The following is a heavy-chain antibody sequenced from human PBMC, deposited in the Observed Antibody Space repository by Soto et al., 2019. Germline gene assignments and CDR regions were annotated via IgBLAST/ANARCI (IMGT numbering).Heavy chain of an antibody. Sequence: QVHLVQSGAEVKQPGASVQVSCKASGYSFTSYGISWVRQAAGQGLEWRAWISGYHGNTRFAPKYQGRLTMPIDKSPSTAYMDLRSLRSDDAAMYYSARDKMVNTDNGFDLWGQGNLVTVSS. J-gene: IGHJ5*02. CDR1: GYSFTSYG. V-gene: IGHV1-18*01. CDR2: ISGYHGNT. CDR3: ARDKMVNTDNGFDL. D-gene: IGHD5-18*01.